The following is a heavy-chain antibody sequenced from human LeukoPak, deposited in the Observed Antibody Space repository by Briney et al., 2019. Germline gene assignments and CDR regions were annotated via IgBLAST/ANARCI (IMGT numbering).Heavy chain of an antibody. J-gene: IGHJ4*02. CDR2: ISSSSSYI. CDR1: GFTFSNAW. D-gene: IGHD3-10*01. CDR3: ARITMVRGVPSRDYYFDY. V-gene: IGHV3-21*01. Sequence: KAGGSLRLSCAASGFTFSNAWMNWVRQAPGEGLEWVSSISSSSSYIYYADSVKGRFTISRDNAKNSLYLQMNSLRAEDTAVYYCARITMVRGVPSRDYYFDYWGQGTLVTVSS.